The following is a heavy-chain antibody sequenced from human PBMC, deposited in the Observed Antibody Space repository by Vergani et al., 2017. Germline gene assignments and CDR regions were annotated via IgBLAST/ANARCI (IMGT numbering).Heavy chain of an antibody. CDR2: ICHTEDT. D-gene: IGHD5-12*01. V-gene: IGHV4-4*03. J-gene: IGHJ6*03. CDR3: ARARIGGLRVGGIDYYYYMDV. Sequence: QVQLQESGPGLVKPPGTLSLTCAVSGDSISSNNCWTWVRQPPGKGLEWIGEICHTEDTKYSPSLKSRVTISVDTSKNQCSLKLSSVTAADTAVYYCARARIGGLRVGGIDYYYYMDVWGKGTTVTVSS. CDR1: GDSISSNNC.